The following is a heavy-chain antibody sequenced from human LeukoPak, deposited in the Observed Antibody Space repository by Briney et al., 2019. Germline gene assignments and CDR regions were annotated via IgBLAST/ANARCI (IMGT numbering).Heavy chain of an antibody. J-gene: IGHJ4*02. V-gene: IGHV3-7*03. Sequence: GGSLRLSCAASGFTFSNYWMSWVRQAPEKGLEWVANIKPDGSETYSVDSVKGRFTISRDNAKNSLYLQMNSLRAEDTAVYYCARAVSGSSPSDYWGQGTLVTVSS. CDR2: IKPDGSET. D-gene: IGHD3-16*01. CDR3: ARAVSGSSPSDY. CDR1: GFTFSNYW.